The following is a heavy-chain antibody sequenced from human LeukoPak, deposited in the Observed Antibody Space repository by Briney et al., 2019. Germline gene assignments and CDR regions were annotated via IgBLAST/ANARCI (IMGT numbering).Heavy chain of an antibody. D-gene: IGHD6-13*01. V-gene: IGHV4-39*07. CDR1: GGSISSSSYY. Sequence: TSETLSLTCTVSGGSISSSSYYWGWIRQPPGKGLEWIGSIYYSGSTYYNPSLKSRVTISVDTSKSQFSLKLSSVTAADTAVYYCARDKAIAANFDYWGQGTLVTVSS. J-gene: IGHJ4*02. CDR2: IYYSGST. CDR3: ARDKAIAANFDY.